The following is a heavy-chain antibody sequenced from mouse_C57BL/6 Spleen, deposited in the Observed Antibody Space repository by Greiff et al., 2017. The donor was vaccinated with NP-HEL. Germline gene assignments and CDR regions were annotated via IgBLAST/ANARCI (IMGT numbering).Heavy chain of an antibody. Sequence: QVQLQQSGAELVKPGASVKMSCKASGYTFTSYWITWVKQRPGQGLEWIGDIYPGSGSTNYNEKFKSKATLTVDTSSSTAYMQLSSLTSEDSAVYYCASSPTVVATGAMDYWGQGTSVTVSS. CDR2: IYPGSGST. D-gene: IGHD1-1*01. CDR3: ASSPTVVATGAMDY. CDR1: GYTFTSYW. J-gene: IGHJ4*01. V-gene: IGHV1-55*01.